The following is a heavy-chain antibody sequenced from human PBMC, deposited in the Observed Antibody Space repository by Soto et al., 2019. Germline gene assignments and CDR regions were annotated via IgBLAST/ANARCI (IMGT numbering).Heavy chain of an antibody. V-gene: IGHV5-51*01. CDR2: IYPGDSDT. D-gene: IGHD6-6*01. J-gene: IGHJ6*02. CDR1: GYSFTSYW. Sequence: GESLKISCKGSGYSFTSYWIGWVRQMPGKGLEWMGIIYPGDSDTRYSPSFQGQVTISADKSISTAYLQWSSLKASDTAMYYCARHAGLVPYYCGMDVWGQGTTVTVSS. CDR3: ARHAGLVPYYCGMDV.